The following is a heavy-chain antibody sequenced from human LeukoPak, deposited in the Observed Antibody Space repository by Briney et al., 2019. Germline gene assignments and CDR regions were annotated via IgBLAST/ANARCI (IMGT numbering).Heavy chain of an antibody. V-gene: IGHV3-23*01. CDR1: GFTFSSYA. J-gene: IGHJ4*02. CDR3: AREGRGYGDPIDY. Sequence: GGSLRPSCAASGFTFSSYAMSWVRQALGKGLEWVSAISGSGGSTYYADSVKGRFTISRDNSKNTLYLQMNSLRAEDTAMYYCAREGRGYGDPIDYWGQGTLVTVSS. D-gene: IGHD4-17*01. CDR2: ISGSGGST.